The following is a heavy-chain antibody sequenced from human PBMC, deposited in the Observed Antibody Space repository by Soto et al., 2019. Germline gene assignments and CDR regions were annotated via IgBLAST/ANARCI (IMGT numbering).Heavy chain of an antibody. CDR1: GGSISSSSYY. CDR3: ARHIVVVPAAMLLSAFDI. Sequence: SETLSLTCTVSGGSISSSSYYWGWIRQPPGKGLEWIGSIYYSGSTYYNPSLKSRVTISVDTSKYQFSLKLSSVTAADPAVYYCARHIVVVPAAMLLSAFDIWGQGTMVTVSS. D-gene: IGHD2-2*01. CDR2: IYYSGST. J-gene: IGHJ3*02. V-gene: IGHV4-39*01.